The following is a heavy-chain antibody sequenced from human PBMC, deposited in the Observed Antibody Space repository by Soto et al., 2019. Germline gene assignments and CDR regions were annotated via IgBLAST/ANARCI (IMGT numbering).Heavy chain of an antibody. CDR3: ARHGIYGMDV. CDR2: IDPSDSYT. V-gene: IGHV5-10-1*01. CDR1: GYIFTSYW. Sequence: GESLKISCKGSGYIFTSYWISWVRQMPGKGLEWMVRIDPSDSYTNYSPSFQGHVTISADKSISTAYLQWSSLKASDTAMYYCARHGIYGMDVWGQGTTVTVSS. J-gene: IGHJ6*02.